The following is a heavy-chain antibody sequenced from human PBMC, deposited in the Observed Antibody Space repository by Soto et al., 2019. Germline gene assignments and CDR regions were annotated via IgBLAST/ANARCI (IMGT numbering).Heavy chain of an antibody. V-gene: IGHV4-59*01. CDR2: IYYSGST. J-gene: IGHJ4*02. Sequence: SETLSLTCTVSGGSISSYYWSWIRQPPGKGLEWIGYIYYSGSTNYSPSLKSRVTISVDTSKNQFSLKLSSVTAADTAVYYCARVIAAAGPALDYWGQGTLVTVSS. CDR3: ARVIAAAGPALDY. D-gene: IGHD6-13*01. CDR1: GGSISSYY.